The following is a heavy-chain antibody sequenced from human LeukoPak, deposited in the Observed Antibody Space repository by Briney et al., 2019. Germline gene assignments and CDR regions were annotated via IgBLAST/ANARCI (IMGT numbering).Heavy chain of an antibody. D-gene: IGHD3-10*01. V-gene: IGHV4-4*02. CDR3: ARGAHYYGSGGFDY. CDR2: IYHSGST. J-gene: IGHJ4*02. CDR1: GGSISSSNW. Sequence: SETLSLTCAVSGGSISSSNWWSWVRQPPGKGLEWIGEIYHSGSTNYNPSLKSRVTISVDKSKNQFSLKLSSVTAADTAVYHCARGAHYYGSGGFDYWGQGTLVTVSS.